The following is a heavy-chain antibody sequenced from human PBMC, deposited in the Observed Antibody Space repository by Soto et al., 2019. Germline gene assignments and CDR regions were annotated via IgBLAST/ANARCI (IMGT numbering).Heavy chain of an antibody. CDR2: IKTKADGGTT. CDR1: GFTFANAW. CDR3: TFDSSPAGPL. D-gene: IGHD6-25*01. J-gene: IGHJ3*01. Sequence: GGSLRLSCAASGFTFANAWMNWVRQAPGEGLEWVGLIKTKADGGTTDYAAPVKGRFTITRDDSKNTLYLQVNSLKTEDTAVYYCTFDSSPAGPLWGRGTMVTVSS. V-gene: IGHV3-15*07.